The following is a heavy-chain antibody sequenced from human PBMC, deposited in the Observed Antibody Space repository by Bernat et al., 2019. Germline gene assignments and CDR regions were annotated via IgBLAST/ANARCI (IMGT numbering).Heavy chain of an antibody. CDR1: GFTFSSYA. J-gene: IGHJ6*03. CDR3: ASDYGDYGYYYYYMDV. CDR2: ISYDGSNK. Sequence: QVQLVESGGGVVQPGRSLRLSCAASGFTFSSYAMHWVRQAPGKGLEWVAVISYDGSNKYYADSVKGRFTISRDNSKNTLYLQMNSLRAEDTAVYYCASDYGDYGYYYYYMDVWGKGTTVTVSS. V-gene: IGHV3-30*01. D-gene: IGHD4-17*01.